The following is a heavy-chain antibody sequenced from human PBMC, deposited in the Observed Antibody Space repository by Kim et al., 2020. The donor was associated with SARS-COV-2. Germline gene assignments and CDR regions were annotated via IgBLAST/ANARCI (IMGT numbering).Heavy chain of an antibody. CDR3: ARAFKSGPTF. J-gene: IGHJ4*02. Sequence: ASVKVSCKASGYTFSTYDIHWMRQAPGQRLEWMGWINTDNGNTKYSQNFQGRVTITRDTSASTTYMELSSLRYEDTAVYYCARAFKSGPTFWGQGTLATVPS. V-gene: IGHV1-3*04. CDR2: INTDNGNT. CDR1: GYTFSTYD. D-gene: IGHD3-3*01.